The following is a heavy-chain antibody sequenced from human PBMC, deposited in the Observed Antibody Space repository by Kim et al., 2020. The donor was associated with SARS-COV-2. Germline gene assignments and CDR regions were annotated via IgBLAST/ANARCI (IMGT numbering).Heavy chain of an antibody. V-gene: IGHV5-51*01. CDR2: IYPGDSDT. D-gene: IGHD2-2*01. Sequence: GESLKISCKGSGYSFTSYWIGWVRQMPGKGLEWMGIIYPGDSDTRYSPSFQGQVTISADKSISTAYLQWSSLKASDTAMYYCARFCLGVPAAMTFDYWGQGTLVTVSS. CDR3: ARFCLGVPAAMTFDY. J-gene: IGHJ4*02. CDR1: GYSFTSYW.